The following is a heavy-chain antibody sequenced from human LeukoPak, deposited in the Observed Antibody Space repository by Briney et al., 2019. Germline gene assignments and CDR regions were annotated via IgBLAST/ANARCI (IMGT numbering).Heavy chain of an antibody. CDR1: GGSISSSSYY. CDR2: ICYSGST. CDR3: ARDYYGDYEGGFDY. D-gene: IGHD4-17*01. J-gene: IGHJ4*02. Sequence: SETLSLTCTVSGGSISSSSYYWGWIRQPPGKGLEWIGSICYSGSTNYNPSLKSRVTMSVDTSKNQFSLKLSSVTAADTAVYYCARDYYGDYEGGFDYWGQGTLVTVSS. V-gene: IGHV4-39*07.